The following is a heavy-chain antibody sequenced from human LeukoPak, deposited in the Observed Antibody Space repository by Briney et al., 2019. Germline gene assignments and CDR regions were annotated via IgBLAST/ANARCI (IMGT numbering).Heavy chain of an antibody. V-gene: IGHV4-38-2*02. D-gene: IGHD2-15*01. Sequence: SETLSLTCTVSGYSISSGYYWGWIRQPPGKGLEWIGSIYHSGSTYYNPSLKSRVTISVDTSKNQFSLKLSSVTAADTAVYYCARELLDYYYYYMDVWGKGTTVTISS. CDR3: ARELLDYYYYYMDV. J-gene: IGHJ6*03. CDR1: GYSISSGYY. CDR2: IYHSGST.